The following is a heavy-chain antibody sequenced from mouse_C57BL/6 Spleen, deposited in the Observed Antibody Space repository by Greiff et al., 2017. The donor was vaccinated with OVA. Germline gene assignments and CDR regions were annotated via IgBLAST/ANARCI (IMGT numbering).Heavy chain of an antibody. D-gene: IGHD2-4*01. J-gene: IGHJ3*01. CDR1: GYTFTSYW. CDR3: ARQDYAWFAY. CDR2: IDPSDSYT. Sequence: QVQLQQSGAELVMPGASVKLSCKASGYTFTSYWMHWVKQRPGQGLEWIGEIDPSDSYTNYNQKFKGKSTLTVDKSSSTAYMQLSSLTSEDSAVYYCARQDYAWFAYWGQGTLVTVSA. V-gene: IGHV1-69*01.